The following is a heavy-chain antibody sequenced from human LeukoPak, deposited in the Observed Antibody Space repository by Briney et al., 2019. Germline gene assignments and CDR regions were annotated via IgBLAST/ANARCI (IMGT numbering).Heavy chain of an antibody. CDR1: GGSMSSYY. J-gene: IGHJ4*02. V-gene: IGHV4-4*07. D-gene: IGHD4-17*01. Sequence: PSETLSLTCTVSGGSMSSYYWSWIRQPAGKGLEWLGRIYTSGSTNCNPSLNSRVTMSVDKSKTQFSLKLSSVTAADTAVYYCARGSTVTTGLMGYFDYWGQGTLVTVSS. CDR3: ARGSTVTTGLMGYFDY. CDR2: IYTSGST.